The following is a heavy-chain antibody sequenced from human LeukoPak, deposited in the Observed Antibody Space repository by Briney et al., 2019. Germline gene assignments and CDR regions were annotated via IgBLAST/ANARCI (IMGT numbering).Heavy chain of an antibody. Sequence: SETLSLTCTVSGGSISSSSYYWGWIRQPPGKGLEWIGSIYYSGSTYYNPSLKSRVTISVDTSKNQFSLKLSSVTAPDTAVYYCARADWTFDYWGQGTLVTVSS. CDR1: GGSISSSSYY. CDR3: ARADWTFDY. V-gene: IGHV4-39*07. D-gene: IGHD3-9*01. J-gene: IGHJ4*02. CDR2: IYYSGST.